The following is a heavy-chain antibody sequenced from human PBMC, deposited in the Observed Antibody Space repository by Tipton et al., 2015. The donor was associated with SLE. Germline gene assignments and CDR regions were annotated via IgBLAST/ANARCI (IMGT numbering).Heavy chain of an antibody. J-gene: IGHJ4*02. V-gene: IGHV4-59*11. CDR3: AKAPGEPGY. CDR1: GGSISSHY. Sequence: LRLSCTVSGGSISSHYWSWIRQPPGKGLEWIGYIYYSGSTNYNPSLKSRVTISVDTSKNQFSLKLSSVTAADTAVYYCAKAPGEPGYWGQGTLVTVSS. CDR2: IYYSGST. D-gene: IGHD3-16*01.